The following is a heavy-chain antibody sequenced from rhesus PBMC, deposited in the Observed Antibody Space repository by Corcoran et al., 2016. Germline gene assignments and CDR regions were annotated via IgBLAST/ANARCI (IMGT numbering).Heavy chain of an antibody. CDR1: GGSISSSNW. CDR3: ARQWGIVVIIGYFDL. D-gene: IGHD3-28*01. CDR2: IYGSGGST. Sequence: QVQLQESGPGLVKPSETLSLTCAVSGGSISSSNWWSWIRQSPGKGLEWIGGIYGSGGSTDYNPSPKSRVTISIDTSKNQFSLKLSSVTAADTAVYYCARQWGIVVIIGYFDLWGPGTPITISS. V-gene: IGHV4-93*02. J-gene: IGHJ2*01.